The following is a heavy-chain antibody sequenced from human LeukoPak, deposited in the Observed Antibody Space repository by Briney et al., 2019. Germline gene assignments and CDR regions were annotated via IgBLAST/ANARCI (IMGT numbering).Heavy chain of an antibody. J-gene: IGHJ4*02. Sequence: ASVKVSCKASGYTFTGYYMHWVRQAPGQGLEWMGWISAYNGNTNYAQKLQGRVTMTTDTSTSTAYMELRSLRSDDTAVYYCARDLGIAVAGTWPRYWGQGTLVTVSS. D-gene: IGHD6-19*01. CDR1: GYTFTGYY. CDR3: ARDLGIAVAGTWPRY. CDR2: ISAYNGNT. V-gene: IGHV1-18*04.